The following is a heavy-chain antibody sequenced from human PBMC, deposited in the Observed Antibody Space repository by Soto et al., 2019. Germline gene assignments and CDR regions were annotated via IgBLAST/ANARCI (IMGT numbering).Heavy chain of an antibody. CDR3: ARDVIFGVVYYYYGMDV. CDR1: GFTFSSYA. D-gene: IGHD3-3*01. Sequence: GGSLRLSCAASGFTFSSYAMHWVRQAPGKGLEWVAVISYDGSNKYYADSVKGRFAISRDNSKNTLYLQMNSLRAEDTAVYYCARDVIFGVVYYYYGMDVWGQGTTVTVSS. V-gene: IGHV3-30*09. CDR2: ISYDGSNK. J-gene: IGHJ6*02.